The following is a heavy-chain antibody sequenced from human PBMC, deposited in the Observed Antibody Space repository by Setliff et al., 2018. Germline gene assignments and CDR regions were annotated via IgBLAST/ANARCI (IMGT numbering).Heavy chain of an antibody. Sequence: GGSLRLSCATSGFTFRDYSLTWVRQAPGKGLEWVSGIDQASNTYYPDSMKGRFTISRDNSRNTISLQINDLRAEDTATYYCAKDTHYYASSGYYCFDFWGQGTLVTVSS. D-gene: IGHD3-22*01. CDR1: GFTFRDYS. V-gene: IGHV3-53*01. J-gene: IGHJ4*02. CDR3: AKDTHYYASSGYYCFDF. CDR2: IDQASNT.